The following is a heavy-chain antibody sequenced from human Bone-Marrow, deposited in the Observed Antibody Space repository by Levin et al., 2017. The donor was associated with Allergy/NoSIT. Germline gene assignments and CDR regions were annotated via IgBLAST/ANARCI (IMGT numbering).Heavy chain of an antibody. CDR3: ASWAMYHYDRSAFDYFYYAVDV. D-gene: IGHD3-22*01. J-gene: IGHJ6*02. CDR2: ISAGGNYI. CDR1: GILFSSYD. V-gene: IGHV3-21*01. Sequence: GESLKISCAASGILFSSYDMNWVRQAPGKGLEWVSSISAGGNYIYYADSVKGRFTISRDNAKNSLFLQINSLRAEDTAVYYCASWAMYHYDRSAFDYFYYAVDVWGQGTTVTVSS.